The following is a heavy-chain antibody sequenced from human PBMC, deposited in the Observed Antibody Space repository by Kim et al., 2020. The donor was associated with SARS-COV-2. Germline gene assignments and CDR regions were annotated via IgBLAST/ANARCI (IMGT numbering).Heavy chain of an antibody. CDR2: ISAYNGNT. CDR1: GYTFTSYG. J-gene: IGHJ2*01. CDR3: ARSRDSWGSVWYFDL. V-gene: IGHV1-18*01. Sequence: ASVKVSCKASGYTFTSYGISWVRQAPGQGLEWMGWISAYNGNTNYAQKLQGRVTMTTDTSTSTAYMELRSLRSDDTAVYYCARSRDSWGSVWYFDLWGRGTLVTVSS. D-gene: IGHD7-27*01.